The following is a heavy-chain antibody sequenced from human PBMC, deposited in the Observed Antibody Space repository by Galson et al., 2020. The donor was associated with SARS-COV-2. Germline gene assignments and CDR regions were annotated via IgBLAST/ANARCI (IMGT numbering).Heavy chain of an antibody. D-gene: IGHD1-26*01. Sequence: GESLKISCAASGFTFSSYAMHWVRQAPGKGLEWVAVISYDGSNKYYADSVKGRFTISRDNSKNTLYLQMNSLRAEDTAVYYCAKWEVGATTAPGEFDYWGQGTLVTVSS. CDR3: AKWEVGATTAPGEFDY. CDR2: ISYDGSNK. CDR1: GFTFSSYA. V-gene: IGHV3-30*04. J-gene: IGHJ4*02.